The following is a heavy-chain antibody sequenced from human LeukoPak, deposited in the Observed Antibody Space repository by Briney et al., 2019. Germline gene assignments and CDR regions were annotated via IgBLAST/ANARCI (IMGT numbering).Heavy chain of an antibody. J-gene: IGHJ4*02. CDR3: ARYREGAITVFDY. Sequence: PSETLSLTCIVSGGSINNYYWSWLRQSPGEGLEWIGFFSYSGSTNYNPSLKSQVPMSLDTSKNQFSLKLSSVAAADTAVYYCARYREGAITVFDYWGQGTLVTVSS. V-gene: IGHV4-59*01. CDR2: FSYSGST. CDR1: GGSINNYY. D-gene: IGHD1-26*01.